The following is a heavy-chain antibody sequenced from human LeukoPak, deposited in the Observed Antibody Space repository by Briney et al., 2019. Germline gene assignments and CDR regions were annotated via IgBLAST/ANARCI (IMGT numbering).Heavy chain of an antibody. D-gene: IGHD6-13*01. J-gene: IGHJ1*01. CDR2: ISVSGGST. CDR3: ARAGITTTGPLFQH. CDR1: GFTFSSYV. Sequence: GGSLRLSCAASGFTFSSYVMTWVRQAPGKGLEWVSGISVSGGSTYYADSVKGRFTISRDNAKSSLYLQMNSLRAEDTAVYYCARAGITTTGPLFQHWGQGTLVTVSS. V-gene: IGHV3-23*01.